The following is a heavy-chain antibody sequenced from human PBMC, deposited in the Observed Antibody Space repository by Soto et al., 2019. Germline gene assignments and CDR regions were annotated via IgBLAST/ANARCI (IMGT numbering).Heavy chain of an antibody. V-gene: IGHV1-18*01. CDR1: GYTFTSYG. Sequence: QVQLVQSGAEVKKPGASVKVSCKASGYTFTSYGISWVRQAPGQGLEWMGWISPYNGNTNYAQNLQGRVTMTTTTSTRIAYMERRSLRSDDTGVYYCARRVGDYYYGMDVWGQGTTVTVSS. D-gene: IGHD2-15*01. CDR3: ARRVGDYYYGMDV. J-gene: IGHJ6*02. CDR2: ISPYNGNT.